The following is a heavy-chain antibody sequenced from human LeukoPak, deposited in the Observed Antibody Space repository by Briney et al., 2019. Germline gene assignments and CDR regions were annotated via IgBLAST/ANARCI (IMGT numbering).Heavy chain of an antibody. V-gene: IGHV3-30*18. J-gene: IGHJ4*02. CDR2: ISYDGSNK. Sequence: GGSLRLSCAASGFTLSNYVTHWVRQAPGKGLEWVAIISYDGSNKYYADSVKGRFTISRDNSKNTLYLQMNSLRAEDTAVYYCAKDHRRYYYDSTGYYFDYWGQGTLVTVSS. CDR1: GFTLSNYV. D-gene: IGHD3-22*01. CDR3: AKDHRRYYYDSTGYYFDY.